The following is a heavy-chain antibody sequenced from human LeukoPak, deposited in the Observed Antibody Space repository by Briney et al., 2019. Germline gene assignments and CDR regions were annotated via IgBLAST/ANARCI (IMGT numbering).Heavy chain of an antibody. CDR1: GGPISSSSYY. J-gene: IGHJ4*02. V-gene: IGHV4-39*07. Sequence: SETLSLTCTVSGGPISSSSYYWGWIRQPPGKGLEWIGSIYYSGSTYYNPSLKSRVTISVDTSKNQFSLKLSSVTAADTAVYYCARADYDYVWGSYRYTYYFDYWGQGTLVTVSS. CDR2: IYYSGST. D-gene: IGHD3-16*02. CDR3: ARADYDYVWGSYRYTYYFDY.